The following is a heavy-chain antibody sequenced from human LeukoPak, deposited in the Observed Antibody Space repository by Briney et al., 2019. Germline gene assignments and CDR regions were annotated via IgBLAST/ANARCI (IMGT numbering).Heavy chain of an antibody. D-gene: IGHD2-2*01. V-gene: IGHV1-18*04. CDR3: ARDPFLVVPAAISYYYYGMDV. J-gene: IGHJ6*04. CDR2: ISAYNGNT. Sequence: ASVKVSCKASGYTFTSYGISWVRQAPGQGLEWMGRISAYNGNTNYAQKLQGRVTMTTDTSTSTAYMELRSLRSDDTAVYYCARDPFLVVPAAISYYYYGMDVWGKGTTVTVSS. CDR1: GYTFTSYG.